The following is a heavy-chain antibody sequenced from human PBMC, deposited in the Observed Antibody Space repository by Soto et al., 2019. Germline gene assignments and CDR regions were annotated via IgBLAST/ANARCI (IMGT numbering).Heavy chain of an antibody. D-gene: IGHD6-13*01. CDR3: ARGLRSWTYYFDY. CDR2: INHSGST. V-gene: IGHV4-34*01. J-gene: IGHJ4*02. CDR1: GGSFSGYY. Sequence: QVQLQQWGAGLLKPSETLSLTCAVYGGSFSGYYWSWIRQPPGKGLEWIGEINHSGSTNNNPSLKSRVTRSVDTSKNQFSLKLSSVTAADTAVYYCARGLRSWTYYFDYWGQGILVTVSS.